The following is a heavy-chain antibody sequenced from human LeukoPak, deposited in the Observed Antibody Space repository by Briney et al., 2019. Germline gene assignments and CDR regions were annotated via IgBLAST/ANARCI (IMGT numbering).Heavy chain of an antibody. CDR2: INYSGST. CDR1: GGSISSDNYQ. D-gene: IGHD3-10*01. V-gene: IGHV4-30-4*01. Sequence: SQTLSLTCTVSGGSISSDNYQWSWIRQPPGKGLEWIGYINYSGSTYYNPSLKSRVTISVDTSKNHFSLRLSSVAAADTAVYYCARYGSGSTWFDPWGTGTTVTVSS. CDR3: ARYGSGSTWFDP. J-gene: IGHJ6*04.